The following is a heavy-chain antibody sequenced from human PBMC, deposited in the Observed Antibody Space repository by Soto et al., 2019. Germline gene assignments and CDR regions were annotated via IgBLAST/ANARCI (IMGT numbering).Heavy chain of an antibody. D-gene: IGHD2-2*01. J-gene: IGHJ6*02. V-gene: IGHV3-30*18. CDR1: GFTFSSYG. Sequence: GGSLRLSCAASGFTFSSYGTHWVRQAPGKGLEWVAVISYDGSNKYYADSVKGRFTISRDNSKNTLYLQMNSLRAEDTAVYYCAKDGDIVVVPAAADYYYYYGMDVWGQGTTVTVSS. CDR2: ISYDGSNK. CDR3: AKDGDIVVVPAAADYYYYYGMDV.